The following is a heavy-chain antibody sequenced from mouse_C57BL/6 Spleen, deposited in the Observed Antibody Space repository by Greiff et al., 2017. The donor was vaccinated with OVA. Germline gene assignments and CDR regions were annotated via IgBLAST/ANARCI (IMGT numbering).Heavy chain of an antibody. CDR3: ARRRVGWYFDV. V-gene: IGHV14-2*01. Sequence: VQLQQSGAELVKPGASVKLSCTASGFNITDYYMRWVKQRTEQGLEWIGRIDPEDGETKFAPQFQGKATITADTSSNTAYLQHSSLTSEDTAVYYCARRRVGWYFDVWGTGTTVTVSS. CDR2: IDPEDGET. J-gene: IGHJ1*03. CDR1: GFNITDYY. D-gene: IGHD1-1*02.